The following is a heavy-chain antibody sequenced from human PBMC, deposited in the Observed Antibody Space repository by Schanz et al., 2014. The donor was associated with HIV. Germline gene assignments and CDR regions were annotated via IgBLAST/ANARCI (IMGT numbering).Heavy chain of an antibody. Sequence: QVQLQESGPGLVKPSETLSLICTVSGGSISSGGHYWSWIRQHPAKGLEWIGYMYYSGSTYYNPSRKGRVPRPVDPPRTPFSRTLGSGTAADTAIYYCARLWGLRGGEYVDIWGQGTLVSVSS. CDR1: GGSISSGGHY. D-gene: IGHD4-17*01. CDR2: MYYSGST. J-gene: IGHJ5*02. CDR3: ARLWGLRGGEYVDI. V-gene: IGHV4-30-4*01.